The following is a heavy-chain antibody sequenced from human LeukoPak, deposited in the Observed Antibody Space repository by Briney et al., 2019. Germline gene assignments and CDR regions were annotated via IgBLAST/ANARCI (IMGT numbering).Heavy chain of an antibody. V-gene: IGHV3-7*01. Sequence: GGSLRLSCAASGFTFSSYWMSWVRQAPGKGLEWVANIKQDGSEKYYVDSVKGRFTISRDNAKNSLYLQMNSLRAEDTAVYYCARYGRRYDFWSGYHDNWFDPWGQGTLVTVSS. CDR3: ARYGRRYDFWSGYHDNWFDP. CDR2: IKQDGSEK. D-gene: IGHD3-3*01. J-gene: IGHJ5*02. CDR1: GFTFSSYW.